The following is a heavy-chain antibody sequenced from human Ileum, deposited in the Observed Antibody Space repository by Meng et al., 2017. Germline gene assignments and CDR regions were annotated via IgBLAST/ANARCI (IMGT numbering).Heavy chain of an antibody. V-gene: IGHV4-4*02. CDR3: ARHGGYSQDF. CDR1: SGSISSNTY. J-gene: IGHJ4*02. Sequence: QVQLQESGPGLVRPSGTLSLTCDVSSGSISSNTYWGWVRQPPGKGLEWIGQISHSGSAYYNPSLKSRVTMSVDKSKSQFSLMLTSVTAADTAIYYCARHGGYSQDFWGQGTLVTVSS. D-gene: IGHD4-23*01. CDR2: ISHSGSA.